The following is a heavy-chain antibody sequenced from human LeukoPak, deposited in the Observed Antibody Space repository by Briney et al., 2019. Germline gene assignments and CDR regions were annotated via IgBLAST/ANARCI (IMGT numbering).Heavy chain of an antibody. V-gene: IGHV3-30*02. CDR2: IRYDGSNK. D-gene: IGHD3-22*01. J-gene: IGHJ4*02. CDR3: AKSVITMIVVGLDY. Sequence: GGSLRLSCAASGFTFSSYGMHWVRQAPGKGLEWVAFIRYDGSNKYYADSVKGRFTISGDNSKNTLYLQMNSLRAEDTAVYYCAKSVITMIVVGLDYWGQGTLVTVSS. CDR1: GFTFSSYG.